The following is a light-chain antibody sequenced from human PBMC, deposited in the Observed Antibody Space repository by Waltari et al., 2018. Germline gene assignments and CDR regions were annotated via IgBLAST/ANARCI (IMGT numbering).Light chain of an antibody. CDR3: SSYAGSNNYV. CDR2: DVS. CDR1: TIDVGSYNY. J-gene: IGLJ1*01. Sequence: QSALTQPPSASGSPGQSVTISCTGTTIDVGSYNYVSWYQQHPGKAPKLMIYDVSKRPSGVPDRFSGSKSGNTASLTVSGLQAEDEADYYCSSYAGSNNYVFGTGTKVTVL. V-gene: IGLV2-8*01.